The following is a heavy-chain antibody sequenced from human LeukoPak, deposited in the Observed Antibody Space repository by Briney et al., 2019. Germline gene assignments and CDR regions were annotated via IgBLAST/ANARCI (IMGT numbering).Heavy chain of an antibody. CDR3: ARRRLEILWGSYRYPPYYFDY. J-gene: IGHJ4*02. CDR1: GGSFSGYY. D-gene: IGHD3-16*02. V-gene: IGHV4-34*01. CDR2: INHSGST. Sequence: SETLSLTCAVYGGSFSGYYWSWLRQPSGKGLEWIGEINHSGSTNYNPSLKSRVTISVDTSKIQFSLKLGSATAADTAVYYCARRRLEILWGSYRYPPYYFDYWGQGTLVTVSS.